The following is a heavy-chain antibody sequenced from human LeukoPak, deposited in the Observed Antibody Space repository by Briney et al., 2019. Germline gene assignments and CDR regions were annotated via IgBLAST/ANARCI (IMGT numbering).Heavy chain of an antibody. D-gene: IGHD2-2*02. J-gene: IGHJ4*02. CDR2: ITPILGIP. CDR3: ARGYCSSTSCYTPWDY. CDR1: GGTFSTSS. V-gene: IGHV1-69*02. Sequence: GASVKVSCKASGGTFSTSSISWVRQAPGQGLEWMGRITPILGIPNYAQKFQGRVTITADKSTSTAYMELSSLRSEDTAVYYCARGYCSSTSCYTPWDYWGQGTLVTVSS.